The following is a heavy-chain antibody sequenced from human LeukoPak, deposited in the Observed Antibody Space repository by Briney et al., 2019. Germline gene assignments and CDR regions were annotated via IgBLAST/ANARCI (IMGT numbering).Heavy chain of an antibody. D-gene: IGHD3-10*01. CDR3: ARTLWGVRGVLDY. CDR2: ISSSGSTI. Sequence: PGGSLRLSCAASGFTFSSYEMNWVRQAPGKGLEWVSYISSSGSTIYYADSVKGRFTISRDNAKNSLYLQMNSLRAEDTAVYYCARTLWGVRGVLDYWGQGTLVTVSS. CDR1: GFTFSSYE. J-gene: IGHJ4*02. V-gene: IGHV3-48*03.